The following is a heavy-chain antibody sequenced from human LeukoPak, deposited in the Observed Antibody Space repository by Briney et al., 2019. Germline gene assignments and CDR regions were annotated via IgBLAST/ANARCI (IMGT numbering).Heavy chain of an antibody. V-gene: IGHV4-4*07. J-gene: IGHJ2*01. D-gene: IGHD3-22*01. CDR1: GGSISTYY. Sequence: SETLSLTCSVSGGSISTYYWSWIRLPAGKGLEWIGRIYSTGNANYNPSLKSRVTMSIDTSKNQFSLKLSSVTAADTAVYYCARVLFTTPAWYFDLWGRGTLVTVSS. CDR3: ARVLFTTPAWYFDL. CDR2: IYSTGNA.